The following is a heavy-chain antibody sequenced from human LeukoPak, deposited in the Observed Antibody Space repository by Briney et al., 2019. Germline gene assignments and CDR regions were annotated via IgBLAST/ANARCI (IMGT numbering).Heavy chain of an antibody. CDR3: ARVKDYYMDV. J-gene: IGHJ6*03. V-gene: IGHV1-69*05. Sequence: SLKVSCKASGGTFSSYAISWVRQAPGQGLEWMGGIIPTFGTANYAQKFQGRVTITTDESTSTAYMELSSLRSEDTAVYYCARVKDYYMDVWGKGTTVTVSS. CDR2: IIPTFGTA. CDR1: GGTFSSYA.